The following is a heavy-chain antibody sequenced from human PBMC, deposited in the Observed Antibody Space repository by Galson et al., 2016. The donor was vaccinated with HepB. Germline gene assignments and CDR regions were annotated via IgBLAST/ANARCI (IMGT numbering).Heavy chain of an antibody. CDR1: GDSIRSTNW. CDR2: IYHSGST. J-gene: IGHJ6*02. V-gene: IGHV4-4*02. D-gene: IGHD5-12*01. Sequence: SETLSLTCAVSGDSIRSTNWWSWVRQSPGKGLEWIGAIYHSGSTNYNPSLKSRVIISVDNSKNHFSLKLTSVTAADTAVYFCAVATDGYYSGMDVWGQGTTVIVSS. CDR3: AVATDGYYSGMDV.